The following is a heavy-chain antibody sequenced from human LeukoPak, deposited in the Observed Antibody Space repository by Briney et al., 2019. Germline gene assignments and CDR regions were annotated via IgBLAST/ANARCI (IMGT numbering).Heavy chain of an antibody. D-gene: IGHD3-3*01. Sequence: SGPTPVKPTQCLPLICQFSGFSLNNTGESVGWIRQPQGKALEWLPWIYWDDDKLYTPALRTRLTMTKDTSKNEVVLTMSDMDPVDTATYYCAHRLYNVRSGNYGYFDSWGQGTMVTVSS. CDR1: GFSLNNTGES. J-gene: IGHJ4*02. CDR2: IYWDDDK. CDR3: AHRLYNVRSGNYGYFDS. V-gene: IGHV2-5*02.